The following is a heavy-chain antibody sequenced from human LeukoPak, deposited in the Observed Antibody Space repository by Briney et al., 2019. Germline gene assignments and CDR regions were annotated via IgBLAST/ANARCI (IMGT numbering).Heavy chain of an antibody. V-gene: IGHV1-69*13. CDR3: ARDQTYYYDSSGYSFDY. Sequence: VASVKVSCKASGGTFSSYAISWVRQAPGQGLEWMGGIIPIFGTANYAQKFQGRVTITADESTSTAYMELSSLRSEDTAVYYCARDQTYYYDSSGYSFDYWGQGTLVTVSS. CDR1: GGTFSSYA. CDR2: IIPIFGTA. J-gene: IGHJ4*02. D-gene: IGHD3-22*01.